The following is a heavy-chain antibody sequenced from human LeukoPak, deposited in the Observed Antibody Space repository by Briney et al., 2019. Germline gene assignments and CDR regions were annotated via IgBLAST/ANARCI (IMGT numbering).Heavy chain of an antibody. CDR1: GFTFGKFA. D-gene: IGHD3-22*01. Sequence: PGGSLRLSCAASGFTFGKFAMSWVRQAPGKGLEWVSVISGSGATTYFAESVKGRFAISRDNSKNTLYLQLNSLRAEDTAVYYCVKDQYFYEESGSQNLEYWGQGTLATVSS. CDR3: VKDQYFYEESGSQNLEY. CDR2: ISGSGATT. J-gene: IGHJ4*02. V-gene: IGHV3-23*01.